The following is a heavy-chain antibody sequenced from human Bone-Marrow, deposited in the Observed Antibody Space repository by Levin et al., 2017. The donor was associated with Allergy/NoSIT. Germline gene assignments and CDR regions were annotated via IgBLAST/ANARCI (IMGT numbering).Heavy chain of an antibody. CDR3: TSPTSSSSSSRSLYNYGVDV. Sequence: GESLKISCSASGFTFGDYAVSWVRQAPGKGLEWVGFIRSKAYSGTTEYTASVKGRFTISRDDSKSIAYLQMNSLKTEDTAVYYCTSPTSSSSSSRSLYNYGVDVWGQGTTVTVSS. CDR2: IRSKAYSGTT. V-gene: IGHV3-49*04. J-gene: IGHJ6*02. CDR1: GFTFGDYA. D-gene: IGHD6-6*01.